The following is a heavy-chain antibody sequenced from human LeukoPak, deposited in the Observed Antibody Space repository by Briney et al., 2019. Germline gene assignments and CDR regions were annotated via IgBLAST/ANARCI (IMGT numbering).Heavy chain of an antibody. Sequence: SETLSLTCTASGGSISSGDYYWSWIRQPPGKGLEWIGYIYYSGSTYYNPSLKSRVTISVDTSKNQFSLKLSSVTAADTAVYYCARLIFGVDLYYYYYYMDVWGKGPRSPSP. D-gene: IGHD3-3*01. CDR3: ARLIFGVDLYYYYYYMDV. CDR1: GGSISSGDYY. J-gene: IGHJ6*03. V-gene: IGHV4-30-4*01. CDR2: IYYSGST.